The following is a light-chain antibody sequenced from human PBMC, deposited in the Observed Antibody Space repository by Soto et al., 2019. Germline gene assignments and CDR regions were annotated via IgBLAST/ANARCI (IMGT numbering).Light chain of an antibody. J-gene: IGKJ2*01. CDR3: QKYYSTPQT. Sequence: DIVMTQSPDSLAVSLGERATINCKSSQSVLYSSNNKNYLAWYQQKPGQPPKLLIYWASTRESGVPDRFSGSGSVTDFTLTISSLQAEDVAVYYCQKYYSTPQTFGQGTKLEIK. V-gene: IGKV4-1*01. CDR1: QSVLYSSNNKNY. CDR2: WAS.